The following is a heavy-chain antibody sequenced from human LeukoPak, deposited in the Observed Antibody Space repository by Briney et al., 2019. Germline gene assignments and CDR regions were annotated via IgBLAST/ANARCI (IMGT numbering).Heavy chain of an antibody. Sequence: GRSLRLSCAASGFTFSSYAMHWVRQAPGKGLEWVAVISYDGSNKYYADSVKGRFTISRDNSKTTLYLQMNSLRAEDTAVYSCARSDDYGDYVSLGRPLAYWGQGTLVTVSS. CDR2: ISYDGSNK. CDR1: GFTFSSYA. V-gene: IGHV3-30*04. J-gene: IGHJ4*02. D-gene: IGHD4-17*01. CDR3: ARSDDYGDYVSLGRPLAY.